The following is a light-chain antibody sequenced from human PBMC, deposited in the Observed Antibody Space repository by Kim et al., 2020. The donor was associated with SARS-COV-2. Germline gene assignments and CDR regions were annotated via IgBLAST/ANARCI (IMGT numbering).Light chain of an antibody. CDR1: QSISSY. CDR2: AAS. Sequence: DIQMTQSPSSLSASVGDRVTITCRASQSISSYLNWYQQKPGKAPKLLIYAASSLQSGVPSRFSGSGSGTDFTLTISSLQPEDFATYYCQQSYSTPHIFGQGTKLEI. V-gene: IGKV1-39*01. CDR3: QQSYSTPHI. J-gene: IGKJ2*01.